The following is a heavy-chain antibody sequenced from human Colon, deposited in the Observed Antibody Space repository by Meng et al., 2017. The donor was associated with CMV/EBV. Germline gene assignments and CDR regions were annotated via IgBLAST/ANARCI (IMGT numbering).Heavy chain of an antibody. D-gene: IGHD6-13*01. V-gene: IGHV4-59*01. CDR2: IYYSGST. J-gene: IGHJ6*02. CDR3: AQEAAASSYYYYYGMDV. Sequence: SETLSLTCTVSGGSISSYYWSWIRQPPGKGLEWIGYIYYSGSTNYNPSLKSRVTISVDTSKNQFSLKLSSVTAADTAVYYCAQEAAASSYYYYYGMDVWGQGTTVTVSS. CDR1: GGSISSYY.